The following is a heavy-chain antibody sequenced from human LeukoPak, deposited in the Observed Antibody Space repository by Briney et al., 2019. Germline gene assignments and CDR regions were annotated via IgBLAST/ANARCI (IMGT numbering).Heavy chain of an antibody. CDR2: MNPNSGNT. CDR3: ATRRGSVPYYFDY. V-gene: IGHV1-8*03. D-gene: IGHD2-15*01. CDR1: GYTFTSYD. J-gene: IGHJ4*02. Sequence: ASVKVSCKASGYTFTSYDINWVRQATGQGLEWLGWMNPNSGNTGYAQKFQGRVTITRNTSISTAYMEPSSLRSEDTAVYYCATRRGSVPYYFDYWGQGTLVTVSS.